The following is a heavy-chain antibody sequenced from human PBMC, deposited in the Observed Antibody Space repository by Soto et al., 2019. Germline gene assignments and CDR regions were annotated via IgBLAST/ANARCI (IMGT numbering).Heavy chain of an antibody. CDR1: VFTFINYN. Sequence: VVSLILSCSSSVFTFINYNINWVRQAPGKWLEWISYIGSSSNIIYYADSVKGRFTISRDNAKNSLFLQMSSLKDEDTDVYYCQREGIISRWGKGTMVNVSS. D-gene: IGHD2-15*01. V-gene: IGHV3-48*02. CDR3: QREGIISR. CDR2: IGSSSNII. J-gene: IGHJ4*02.